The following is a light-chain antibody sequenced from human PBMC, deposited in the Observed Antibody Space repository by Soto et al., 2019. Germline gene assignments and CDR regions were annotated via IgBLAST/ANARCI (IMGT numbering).Light chain of an antibody. CDR1: GRDIGAYNY. CDR2: GVK. J-gene: IGLJ1*01. CDR3: SSYTTSYFYV. V-gene: IGLV2-14*01. Sequence: QPALTQPASVSGSPGQSITISCTVSGRDIGAYNYVSWYQQHPGKAPKLIIYGVKNRPSGVSNRFSASKSAFTASLTISGLQAEDEADYYSSSYTTSYFYVFGPGTKVTVL.